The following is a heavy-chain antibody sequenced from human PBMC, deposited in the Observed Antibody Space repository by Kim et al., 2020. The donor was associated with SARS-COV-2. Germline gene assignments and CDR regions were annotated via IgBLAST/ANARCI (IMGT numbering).Heavy chain of an antibody. Sequence: SETLSLTCTVSGASISSHYWTWIRQPPGKGLEWIGYIFHTGSTNYNPSLNSRITMSVDTSKNQFSLKLTSVIAADTAVYYCARHVSSYWYFDLWGRGTLVTVSS. V-gene: IGHV4-59*08. D-gene: IGHD2-8*01. CDR2: IFHTGST. CDR3: ARHVSSYWYFDL. J-gene: IGHJ2*01. CDR1: GASISSHY.